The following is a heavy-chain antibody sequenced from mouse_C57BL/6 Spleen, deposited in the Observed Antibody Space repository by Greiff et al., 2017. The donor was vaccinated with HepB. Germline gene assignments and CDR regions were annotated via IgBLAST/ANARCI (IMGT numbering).Heavy chain of an antibody. CDR2: IHPNSGST. Sequence: QVQLQQPGAELVKPGASVKLSCKASGYTFTSYWMHWVKQRPGQGLEWIGMIHPNSGSTNYNEKFKSKAKLTVDKSSSTAYMQLSSLTSEDSAVYYCARGVTTVVEDWFAYWGQGTRVTVSA. CDR1: GYTFTSYW. D-gene: IGHD1-1*01. V-gene: IGHV1-64*01. J-gene: IGHJ3*01. CDR3: ARGVTTVVEDWFAY.